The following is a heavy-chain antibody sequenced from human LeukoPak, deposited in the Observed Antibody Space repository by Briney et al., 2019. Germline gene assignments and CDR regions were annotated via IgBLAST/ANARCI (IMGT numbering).Heavy chain of an antibody. Sequence: KASETLSLTCTVSGGSISSYYWSWIRQPPGKGLEWIGYIYYSGSTNYNPSLKSRVTISVDTSKNQFSLKLSSVTAADTAVYYCARGGYYDSSGYYHSSFDYWGQGTLVTVSS. CDR1: GGSISSYY. D-gene: IGHD3-22*01. J-gene: IGHJ4*02. CDR3: ARGGYYDSSGYYHSSFDY. V-gene: IGHV4-59*01. CDR2: IYYSGST.